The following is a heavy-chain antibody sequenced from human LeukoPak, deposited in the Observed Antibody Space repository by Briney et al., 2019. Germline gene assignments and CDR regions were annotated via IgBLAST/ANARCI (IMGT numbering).Heavy chain of an antibody. CDR1: GYSISSGYY. D-gene: IGHD5-18*01. CDR3: ARVRYNYGDSDY. CDR2: IYHNGNT. J-gene: IGHJ4*02. V-gene: IGHV4-38-2*01. Sequence: KPSETLSLTCAVSGYSISSGYYWGWIRQPPGTGLEWIGTIYHNGNTYYNPSLKSRVTISVDTFKNQFSLKLSSVTAADTAVYYCARVRYNYGDSDYWGQGTLVTVSS.